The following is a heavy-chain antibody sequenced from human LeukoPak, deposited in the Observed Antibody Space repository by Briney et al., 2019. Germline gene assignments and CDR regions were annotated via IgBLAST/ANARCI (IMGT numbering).Heavy chain of an antibody. CDR3: ARDPRGSGWYYFDY. V-gene: IGHV3-7*01. CDR2: IKQDGSEK. CDR1: GFIFSNFW. D-gene: IGHD6-19*01. Sequence: GGSLRLSCAASGFIFSNFWMTWVRQAPGKGLEWVANIKQDGSEKYYVDFVKGRFTISRDNAKNSLYLQMNSLRAEDTAVYYCARDPRGSGWYYFDYWGQGTLVTVSS. J-gene: IGHJ4*02.